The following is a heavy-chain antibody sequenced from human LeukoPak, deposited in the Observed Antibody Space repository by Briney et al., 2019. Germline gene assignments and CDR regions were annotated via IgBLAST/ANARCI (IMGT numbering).Heavy chain of an antibody. J-gene: IGHJ4*02. CDR2: INPSGGST. D-gene: IGHD2-15*01. CDR1: GYTFTSYY. CDR3: ARGLVDCSGGNCYPIFDY. Sequence: ASVTVSCKASGYTFTSYYMHWVRQAPGQGLEGMGSINPSGGSTNNAQKFQGRVTMTRDTSTSTVYMELSSLRSEDTAVYCCARGLVDCSGGNCYPIFDYCGGGTLVTLS. V-gene: IGHV1-46*01.